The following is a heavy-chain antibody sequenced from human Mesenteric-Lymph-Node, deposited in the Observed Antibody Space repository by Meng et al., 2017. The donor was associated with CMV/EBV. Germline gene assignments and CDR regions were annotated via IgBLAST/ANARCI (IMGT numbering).Heavy chain of an antibody. Sequence: SETLSLTCTVSGGSITRGSYYWDWIRQPPGKGLEWIGSIYYDGSTSYNPSLKSRLTISVDTSDNQFSRKVRSVTAADTAVYYCARERRGAAAIDYYFDYWGQGTLVTVSS. CDR2: IYYDGST. CDR3: ARERRGAAAIDYYFDY. V-gene: IGHV4-39*07. CDR1: GGSITRGSYY. J-gene: IGHJ4*02. D-gene: IGHD6-13*01.